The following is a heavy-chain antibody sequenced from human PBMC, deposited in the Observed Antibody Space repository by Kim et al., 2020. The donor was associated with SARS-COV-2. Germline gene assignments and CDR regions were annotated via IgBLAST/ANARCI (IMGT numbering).Heavy chain of an antibody. CDR1: GGSISSGCYY. CDR2: IYYSGST. D-gene: IGHD2-21*02. Sequence: SETLSLTCTVSGGSISSGCYYWSWIRQHPGKGLEWIGYIYYSGSTYYNPSLKSRVTISVDTSKNQFSLKLSSVTAADTAVYYCARGYCGGDCYPDYWGQGTLVTVSS. V-gene: IGHV4-31*03. J-gene: IGHJ4*02. CDR3: ARGYCGGDCYPDY.